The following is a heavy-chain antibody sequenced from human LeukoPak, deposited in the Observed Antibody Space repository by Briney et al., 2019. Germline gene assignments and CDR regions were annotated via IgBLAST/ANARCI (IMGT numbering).Heavy chain of an antibody. D-gene: IGHD3-22*01. CDR3: ARGSPNYYDSSGYYPGFDP. J-gene: IGHJ5*02. V-gene: IGHV1-18*01. CDR1: GYTFTSYG. Sequence: ASVKVSCKASGYTFTSYGISWVRQAPGQGLEWMGWISAYNGNTNYAQKLQGRVTMTTDTSTSTAYMELRSLRSDDTAVYYCARGSPNYYDSSGYYPGFDPWGQGTLVTVSS. CDR2: ISAYNGNT.